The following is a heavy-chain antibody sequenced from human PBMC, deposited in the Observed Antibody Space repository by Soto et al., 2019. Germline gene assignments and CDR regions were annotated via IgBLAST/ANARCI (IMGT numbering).Heavy chain of an antibody. D-gene: IGHD3-9*01. CDR3: ARDLFAGQQLVIPWFEP. CDR2: ITSKTGQI. CDR1: GASVSSGS. V-gene: IGHV3-21*06. J-gene: IGHJ5*02. Sequence: ETLSLTCSVSGASVSSGSFYWSWIRQPPGKGPEWISSITSKTGQIYYAESVKGRFTISRDNAKNSLYLEMNRLGAEDTAVYFCARDLFAGQQLVIPWFEPWGQGTLVTVSS.